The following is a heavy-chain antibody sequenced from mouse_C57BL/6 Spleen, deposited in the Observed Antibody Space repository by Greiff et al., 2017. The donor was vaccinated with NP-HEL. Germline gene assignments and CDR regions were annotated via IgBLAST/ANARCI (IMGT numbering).Heavy chain of an antibody. J-gene: IGHJ4*01. V-gene: IGHV1-82*01. CDR1: GYAFSSSW. Sequence: QVQLQQSGPELVKPGASVKISCKASGYAFSSSWMNWVKQRPGKGLEWIGRIYPGDGDTNYNGKFKGKATLTADKSSSTAYMQLSSLTSEDSAVYFCARQDYDAGRGAMDYWGQGTSVTVSS. CDR3: ARQDYDAGRGAMDY. D-gene: IGHD2-4*01. CDR2: IYPGDGDT.